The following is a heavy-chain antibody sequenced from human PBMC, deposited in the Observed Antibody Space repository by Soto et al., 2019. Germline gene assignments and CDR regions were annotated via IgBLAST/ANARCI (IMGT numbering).Heavy chain of an antibody. CDR1: GFTFSSYA. CDR2: ISGSGGST. CDR3: AKDHPRWELLRSNHGPHYYYGMDV. Sequence: GGSLRLSCAASGFTFSSYAMSWVRQAPGKGLEWVSAISGSGGSTYYADSVKGRFTISRDNSKNTLYLQMNSLRAEDTAVYYCAKDHPRWELLRSNHGPHYYYGMDVWGQGTTVTVSS. J-gene: IGHJ6*02. D-gene: IGHD1-26*01. V-gene: IGHV3-23*01.